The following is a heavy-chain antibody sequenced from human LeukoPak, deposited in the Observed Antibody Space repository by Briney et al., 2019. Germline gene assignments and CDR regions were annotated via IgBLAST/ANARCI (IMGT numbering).Heavy chain of an antibody. V-gene: IGHV5-51*01. CDR2: IYPGDSDT. Sequence: GESLKISWKGSGYSFTSYWIGWGRHLPGKGLEWMGIIYPGDSDTRYSPSFQGEVTISADTSIITAYLQWRSLKASDTAMYYCARLVGSGRTGLDYSGQGTLVTVSS. J-gene: IGHJ4*02. D-gene: IGHD6-19*01. CDR3: ARLVGSGRTGLDY. CDR1: GYSFTSYW.